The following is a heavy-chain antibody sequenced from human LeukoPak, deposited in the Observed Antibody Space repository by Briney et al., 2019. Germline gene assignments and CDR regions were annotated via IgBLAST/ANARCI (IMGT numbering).Heavy chain of an antibody. J-gene: IGHJ4*02. Sequence: GGSLRLSCAASGFTFSSYGMHWVRQAPGKGLEWVAVIWYDGSNKYYADSVKGRFTISRDNSKNTLYLQMNSLGAEDTAVYYCARDLSRRRTRAVAGTFDYWGQGTLVTVSS. D-gene: IGHD6-19*01. CDR2: IWYDGSNK. CDR1: GFTFSSYG. V-gene: IGHV3-33*01. CDR3: ARDLSRRRTRAVAGTFDY.